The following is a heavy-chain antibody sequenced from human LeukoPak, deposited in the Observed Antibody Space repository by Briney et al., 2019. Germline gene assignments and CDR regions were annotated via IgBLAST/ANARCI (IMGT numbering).Heavy chain of an antibody. CDR3: AKRGAVAGLYYFDY. Sequence: GGSLRLSCAASGFTFSSYGMSWVRQAPGKGLEWVSLISGSGAITYYADSVKGRFTISRDNSKNTLFLHMNSLRAEDTAIYYCAKRGAVAGLYYFDYWGQGTLVTVSS. D-gene: IGHD6-13*01. CDR2: ISGSGAIT. V-gene: IGHV3-23*01. J-gene: IGHJ4*02. CDR1: GFTFSSYG.